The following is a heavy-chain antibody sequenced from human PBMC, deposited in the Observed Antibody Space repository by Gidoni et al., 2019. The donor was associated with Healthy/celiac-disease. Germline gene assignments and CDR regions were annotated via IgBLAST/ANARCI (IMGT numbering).Heavy chain of an antibody. CDR1: GFTFSSYE. J-gene: IGHJ5*02. D-gene: IGHD2-15*01. CDR3: ARGSYGGNGANWFDP. V-gene: IGHV3-48*03. CDR2: ISSSGSTI. Sequence: EVQLVESGGGLVQPGGSLRLSCAASGFTFSSYEMNWVRQAPGKGLEWVSYISSSGSTIYYADSVKGRFTISRDNAKNSLYLQMNSLRAEDTAVYYCARGSYGGNGANWFDPWGQGTLVTVSS.